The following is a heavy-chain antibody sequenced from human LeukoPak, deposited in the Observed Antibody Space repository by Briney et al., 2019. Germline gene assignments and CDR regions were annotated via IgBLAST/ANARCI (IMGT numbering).Heavy chain of an antibody. CDR3: ARPTIAAAGNFEY. Sequence: VGSLRLSCAASGFTFSDYYMSWIRQAPGKGLEWVSHISSFSNFRSYADSVKGRFTISRDNAKNSLYLQVNSLRAEDTAVYYCARPTIAAAGNFEYWGQGTLVTVSS. D-gene: IGHD6-13*01. CDR2: ISSFSNFR. J-gene: IGHJ4*02. CDR1: GFTFSDYY. V-gene: IGHV3-11*03.